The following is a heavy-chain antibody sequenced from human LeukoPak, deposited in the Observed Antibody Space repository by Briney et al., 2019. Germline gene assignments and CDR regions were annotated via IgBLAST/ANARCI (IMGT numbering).Heavy chain of an antibody. D-gene: IGHD7-27*01. CDR3: ARYTGTNWGYSFDS. V-gene: IGHV4-38-2*01. CDR2: IHHSGVT. J-gene: IGHJ4*02. Sequence: PSETLSLTCDVSGYSISSGYYWSWIRQPPGKGLEWIATIHHSGVTYYNPSLKSQFTISVDTSKNQFSLKLSSVTATGTAVYYCARYTGTNWGYSFDSWGQGTLVTVSS. CDR1: GYSISSGYY.